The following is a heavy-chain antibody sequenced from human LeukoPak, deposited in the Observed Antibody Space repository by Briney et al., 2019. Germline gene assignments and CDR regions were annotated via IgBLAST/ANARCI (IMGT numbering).Heavy chain of an antibody. CDR3: ASVVEQWLVLDAFDI. J-gene: IGHJ3*02. Sequence: ASVKVSCKASGYTFTGYYMHWVRQAPGQGLEWMGRINPNSGGTNYAQKFQGGVTMTRDTSISTAYMELSRLRSDDTAVYYCASVVEQWLVLDAFDIWGQGTMVTVSS. V-gene: IGHV1-2*06. CDR1: GYTFTGYY. CDR2: INPNSGGT. D-gene: IGHD6-19*01.